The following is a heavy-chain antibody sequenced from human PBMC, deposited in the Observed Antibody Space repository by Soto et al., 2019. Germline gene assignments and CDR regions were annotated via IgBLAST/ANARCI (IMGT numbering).Heavy chain of an antibody. CDR3: ARHPNDLDYAWTYYYGMDV. CDR2: IYPGDSDT. CDR1: GYSFTSYW. J-gene: IGHJ6*02. Sequence: PGESLKISCKGSGYSFTSYWIGWVRQMPGKGLVWMGIIYPGDSDTRYSPSFQGQVTISADKSISTAYLQWSSLKASDTAMYYCARHPNDLDYAWTYYYGMDVWGQGTTVTVSS. V-gene: IGHV5-51*01. D-gene: IGHD4-17*01.